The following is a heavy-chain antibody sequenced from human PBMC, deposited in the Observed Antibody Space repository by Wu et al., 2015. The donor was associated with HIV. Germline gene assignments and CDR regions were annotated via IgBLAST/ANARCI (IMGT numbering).Heavy chain of an antibody. CDR1: GYTFTDYY. CDR2: INPNSGGT. D-gene: IGHD3-22*01. CDR3: ARDGRVDGSMIVVVISIDAFDI. J-gene: IGHJ3*02. V-gene: IGHV1-2*02. Sequence: QVQLVQSGAEVKKPGASVKVSCKASGYTFTDYYIHWVRQAPGQGLDWMGWINPNSGGTNYAQKFQGRVTMTRDTSISTAYLELSRLRSDDTAVYYCARDGRVDGSMIVVVISIDAFDIWGQGTMVTSLQ.